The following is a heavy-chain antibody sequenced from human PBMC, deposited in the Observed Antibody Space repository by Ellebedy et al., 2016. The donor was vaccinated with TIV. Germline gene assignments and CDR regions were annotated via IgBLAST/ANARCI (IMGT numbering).Heavy chain of an antibody. Sequence: SETLSLTCSVSGVSISSSYWGWIRQPPGKGLEWIGYISSGGITNYSPALKSRVTISVDTSKNQFSLNLKSVTADDTAVYYCARTFTERLGGLDTHWVLDYWGQGSLVTASS. D-gene: IGHD5-18*01. V-gene: IGHV4-59*01. J-gene: IGHJ4*02. CDR1: GVSISSSY. CDR2: ISSGGIT. CDR3: ARTFTERLGGLDTHWVLDY.